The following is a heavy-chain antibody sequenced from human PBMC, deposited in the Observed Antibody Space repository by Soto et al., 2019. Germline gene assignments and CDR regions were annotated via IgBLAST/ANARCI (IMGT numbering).Heavy chain of an antibody. D-gene: IGHD3-3*01. Sequence: GESLKISCAASGFTFSSYAMRWVRQAPGKGLEWVSAISGSGGSTYYADSVKGRFTISRDNSKNTLYLQMNSLRAEDTAVYYCAMGADFWSGYYYYFDYWGQGTLVTVSS. V-gene: IGHV3-23*01. CDR1: GFTFSSYA. CDR3: AMGADFWSGYYYYFDY. CDR2: ISGSGGST. J-gene: IGHJ4*02.